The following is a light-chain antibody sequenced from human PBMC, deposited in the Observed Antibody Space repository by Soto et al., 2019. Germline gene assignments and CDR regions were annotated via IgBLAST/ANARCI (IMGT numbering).Light chain of an antibody. V-gene: IGLV2-11*01. Sequence: QSALTQPRSVSGSTGESVTISCTGTSSDVGGYNYVSWYQQHPGKAPKLMISDVSKRPSGVPDRFSGSKSGNTASLTISGLQAEDEADYYCCSYAGSYSWVFCGGTKLTVL. CDR2: DVS. CDR3: CSYAGSYSWV. J-gene: IGLJ3*02. CDR1: SSDVGGYNY.